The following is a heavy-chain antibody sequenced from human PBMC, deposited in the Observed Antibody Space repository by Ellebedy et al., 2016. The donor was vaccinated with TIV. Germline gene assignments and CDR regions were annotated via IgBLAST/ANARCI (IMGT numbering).Heavy chain of an antibody. D-gene: IGHD2-2*01. J-gene: IGHJ4*02. V-gene: IGHV4-34*09. CDR3: ARVIRTGKFFSTSCYFVDY. CDR1: GGSFSGYY. Sequence: SETLSLXXAVYGGSFSGYYWTWIRQPPGQGLEWIGEINPGGSTNYNPSLKSRVTISVDTSKNQFSLKLSSVTAADTAVYYCARVIRTGKFFSTSCYFVDYWGQGTLVTVSS. CDR2: INPGGST.